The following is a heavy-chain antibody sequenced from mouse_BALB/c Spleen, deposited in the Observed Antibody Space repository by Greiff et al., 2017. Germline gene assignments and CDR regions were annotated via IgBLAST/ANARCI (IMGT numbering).Heavy chain of an antibody. D-gene: IGHD2-3*01. Sequence: QVQLQQSAAELARPGASVKMSCKASGYTFTSYTMHWVKQRPGQGLEWIGYINPSSGYTEYNQKFKDKTTLTADKSSSTAYMQLSSLTSEDSAVYYCARSILYDGYFDYWGQGTTLTVSS. CDR2: INPSSGYT. J-gene: IGHJ2*01. V-gene: IGHV1-4*02. CDR1: GYTFTSYT. CDR3: ARSILYDGYFDY.